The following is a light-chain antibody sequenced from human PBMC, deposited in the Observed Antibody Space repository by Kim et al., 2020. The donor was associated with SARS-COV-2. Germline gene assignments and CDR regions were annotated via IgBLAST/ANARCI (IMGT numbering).Light chain of an antibody. Sequence: LSPGEGATLSCRASQGIRNYLAWYQQKPGHVPRLLIYHSSNRAPGIPGRFSGSGSGTDFTLTISSLEPEDFAVYYCQQRHSWPLSFGGGTKVDIK. J-gene: IGKJ4*01. CDR2: HSS. V-gene: IGKV3-11*01. CDR3: QQRHSWPLS. CDR1: QGIRNY.